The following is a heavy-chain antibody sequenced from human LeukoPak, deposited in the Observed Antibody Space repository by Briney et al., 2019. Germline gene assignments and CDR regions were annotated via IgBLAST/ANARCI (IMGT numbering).Heavy chain of an antibody. CDR2: ISGSGGST. CDR3: AKAKIYSSGWYYFDY. CDR1: GFTFSSYA. V-gene: IGHV3-23*01. J-gene: IGHJ4*02. D-gene: IGHD6-19*01. Sequence: GGTLRLSCAASGFTFSSYAMSGVRQAPRGGLEGVSAISGSGGSTYYADSVKGRFTISRDNSKNTLYLQMNSLRAEDTAVYYCAKAKIYSSGWYYFDYWGQGTLVTVSS.